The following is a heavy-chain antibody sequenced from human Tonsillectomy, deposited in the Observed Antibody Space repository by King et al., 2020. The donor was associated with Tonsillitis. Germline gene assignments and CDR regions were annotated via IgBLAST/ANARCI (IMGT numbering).Heavy chain of an antibody. CDR1: SGSISSSSHY. D-gene: IGHD3-9*01. J-gene: IGHJ4*02. CDR2: VYYSGST. Sequence: QLQESGPGLVKPSETLSLTCTVSSGSISSSSHYWVWIRRPPGKGLEWIGSVYYSGSTDCNPSLTSRVTISLDTSKNQFSLNLRSVTAADTAVYYCARTSDIFTPFDYWGQGTLSPSPQ. CDR3: ARTSDIFTPFDY. V-gene: IGHV4-39*01.